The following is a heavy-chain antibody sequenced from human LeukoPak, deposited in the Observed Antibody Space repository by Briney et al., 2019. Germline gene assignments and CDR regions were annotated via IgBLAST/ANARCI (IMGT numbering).Heavy chain of an antibody. CDR2: IYSGGDT. D-gene: IGHD6-13*01. J-gene: IGHJ4*02. CDR1: GFSVSSNY. CDR3: SRDRSSQGITGFAC. V-gene: IGHV3-53*01. Sequence: PGGSLRLSCAASGFSVSSNYMTWVRQAPGMGLEWVASIYSGGDTYYADSVQGRFTISRDSSKNTLYLQMSSLTAVDTAVYYSSRDRSSQGITGFACWGQGTLVT.